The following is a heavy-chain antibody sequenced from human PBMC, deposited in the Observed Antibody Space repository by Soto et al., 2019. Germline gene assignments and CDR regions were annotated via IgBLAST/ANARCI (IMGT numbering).Heavy chain of an antibody. J-gene: IGHJ4*02. V-gene: IGHV2-5*01. D-gene: IGHD2-21*01. CDR1: GFSLSTNEVG. CDR3: ARLGQHMPPYYFDY. CDR2: LYWHGDK. Sequence: QITLKESGPTLVKPTQTLTLTCTFSGFSLSTNEVGVGWIRQPPGKALEWLALLYWHGDKRYSPSLKSRLTITKDTSKNQVVITMTNMDPVDTATYFCARLGQHMPPYYFDYWGQGILVTVSS.